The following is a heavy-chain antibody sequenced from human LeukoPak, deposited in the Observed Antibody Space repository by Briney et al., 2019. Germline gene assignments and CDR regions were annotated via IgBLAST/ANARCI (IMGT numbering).Heavy chain of an antibody. CDR3: ARTYYYDSSGYSSGAFDI. CDR2: INHSGST. Sequence: SETLSLTCAVYGGSFSGDCWSWIRQPPGKGLEWIGEINHSGSTNYNPSLKSRVTISVDRSKNQFSLKLSSVTAADTAVYYCARTYYYDSSGYSSGAFDIWGQGTMVTVSS. J-gene: IGHJ3*02. CDR1: GGSFSGDC. V-gene: IGHV4-34*01. D-gene: IGHD3-22*01.